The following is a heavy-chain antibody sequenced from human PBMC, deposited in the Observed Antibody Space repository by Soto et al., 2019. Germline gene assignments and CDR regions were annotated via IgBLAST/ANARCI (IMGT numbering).Heavy chain of an antibody. J-gene: IGHJ4*02. Sequence: PSETLSLTCAVPGYSIGTYNWWAWIRQPPGKGLEWIGYIYYTGTTYYNLSLKSRATMSVDTAKDQFSLNLASVTAADTAVYYCARVRYYFDYWGQGSLVTVSS. CDR2: IYYTGTT. V-gene: IGHV4-28*01. D-gene: IGHD3-10*01. CDR3: ARVRYYFDY. CDR1: GYSIGTYNW.